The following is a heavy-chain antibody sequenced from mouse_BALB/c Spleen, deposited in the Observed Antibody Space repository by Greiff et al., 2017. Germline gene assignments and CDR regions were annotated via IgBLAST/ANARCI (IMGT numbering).Heavy chain of an antibody. J-gene: IGHJ2*01. CDR2: IDPANGNT. CDR1: GFNIKDTY. V-gene: IGHV14-3*02. D-gene: IGHD2-4*01. CDR3: ASDDYY. Sequence: EVQGVESGAELVKPGASVKLSCTASGFNIKDTYMHWVKQRPEQGLEWIGRIDPANGNTKYDPKFQGKATITADTSSNTAYLQLSSLTSEDTAVYYCASDDYYWGQGTTLTVSS.